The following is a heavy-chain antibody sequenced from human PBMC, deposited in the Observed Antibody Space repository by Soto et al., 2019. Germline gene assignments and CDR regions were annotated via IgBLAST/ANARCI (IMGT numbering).Heavy chain of an antibody. CDR1: GASISSGGFY. V-gene: IGHV4-31*03. CDR2: LYYSGST. Sequence: SETLSLTCTVSGASISSGGFYWSWIRQHPGKALEWIGFLYYSGSTYYNPSLRSRLTISVDTSKNQLSLTLSSVTAADTAVYYCERGYCSGGSCYSGHGFDIWGQGTMVTVSS. J-gene: IGHJ3*02. D-gene: IGHD2-15*01. CDR3: ERGYCSGGSCYSGHGFDI.